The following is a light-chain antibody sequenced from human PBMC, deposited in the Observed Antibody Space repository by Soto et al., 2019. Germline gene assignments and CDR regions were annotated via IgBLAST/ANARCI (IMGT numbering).Light chain of an antibody. CDR3: SSYTISSTLVI. CDR2: DVN. J-gene: IGLJ2*01. V-gene: IGLV2-14*03. Sequence: QSALPQPASVSGSPGQSITISCSGTSSDVGGFNYVSWYQHHPGKAPKLMIFDVNNRPAGVSNRFSGSKSGNTASLTISGLQAEDEADYYCSSYTISSTLVIFGGGTKLIVL. CDR1: SSDVGGFNY.